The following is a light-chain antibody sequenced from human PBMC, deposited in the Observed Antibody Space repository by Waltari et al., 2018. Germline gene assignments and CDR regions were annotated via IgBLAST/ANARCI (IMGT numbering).Light chain of an antibody. V-gene: IGKV4-1*01. CDR3: QQYYSSPPT. Sequence: SVLYSSNNKNYLTWYQQKPGQPPKLLIYWASTRESGVPDRISGSGSGTDFTLTISSLQAEEVAVYYCQQYYSSPPTFGQGTKVEIK. J-gene: IGKJ1*01. CDR2: WAS. CDR1: SVLYSSNNKNY.